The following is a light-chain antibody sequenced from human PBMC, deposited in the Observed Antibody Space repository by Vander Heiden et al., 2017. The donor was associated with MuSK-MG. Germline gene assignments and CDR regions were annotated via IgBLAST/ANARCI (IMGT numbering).Light chain of an antibody. CDR2: AAS. J-gene: IGKJ2*01. CDR1: QSISSY. Sequence: DIQMTQSPSSLSASVGDRVTITCRASQSISSYLNWYQQKPGKAPKLLIYAASSFQSGVPSRFTGSGSGTDFTLTISRLQPEDIATYYSLQSESTAYTFGQGTKLEIK. V-gene: IGKV1-39*01. CDR3: LQSESTAYT.